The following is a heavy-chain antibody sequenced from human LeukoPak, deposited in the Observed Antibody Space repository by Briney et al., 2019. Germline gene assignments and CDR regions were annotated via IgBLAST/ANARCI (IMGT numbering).Heavy chain of an antibody. J-gene: IGHJ5*02. Sequence: ASVKVSFKASGYTFTSYYMHRVRQAPGQGLEWMGIINPSGGSTSYAQKFQGRVTMTRDMSTSTVYMELSSLRSEDTAVYYCAKEYSSSWEEFDPWGQGTLVTVSS. CDR3: AKEYSSSWEEFDP. CDR1: GYTFTSYY. V-gene: IGHV1-46*01. D-gene: IGHD6-13*01. CDR2: INPSGGST.